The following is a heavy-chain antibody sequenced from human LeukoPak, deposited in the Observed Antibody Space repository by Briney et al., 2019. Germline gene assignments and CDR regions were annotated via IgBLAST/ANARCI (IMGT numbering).Heavy chain of an antibody. Sequence: GGSLSLSCVASGFIFSYYDMDWVRQAPGKGLEWVSSISGAGPYYADSVRGRFSISRDNYKNTLYLQLNRLRVDDTAVYYCARDPNGNYVGAFDFQRWGQGTLVTVSS. CDR3: ARDPNGNYVGAFDFQR. V-gene: IGHV3-23*01. CDR2: ISGAGP. J-gene: IGHJ1*01. D-gene: IGHD4-17*01. CDR1: GFIFSYYD.